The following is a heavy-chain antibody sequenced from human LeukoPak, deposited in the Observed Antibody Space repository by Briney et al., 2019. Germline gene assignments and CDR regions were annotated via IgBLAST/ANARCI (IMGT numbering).Heavy chain of an antibody. V-gene: IGHV1-69*04. D-gene: IGHD6-19*01. Sequence: ASVKVSCKASGGTFSSYAISWVRQAPGQGLEWMGRIIPILGIANYAQKFQGRVTITADKSTSTAYMELSSLRSEDTAVYYCARGIAVAGSWFDPWGQGTLVTVSS. CDR2: IIPILGIA. J-gene: IGHJ5*02. CDR3: ARGIAVAGSWFDP. CDR1: GGTFSSYA.